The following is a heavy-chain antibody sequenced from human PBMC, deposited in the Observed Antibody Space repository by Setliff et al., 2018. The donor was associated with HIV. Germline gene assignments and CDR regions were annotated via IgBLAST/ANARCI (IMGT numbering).Heavy chain of an antibody. D-gene: IGHD4-17*01. J-gene: IGHJ4*02. V-gene: IGHV1-18*01. CDR1: GYTLTSYG. CDR3: ARGQYGDELFDY. Sequence: GASVKVSCKASGYTLTSYGISWVRQAPGQGLEWMGWISAYNGRTTYAQNLQGRVTMTTDKSTSTAYMELRSLRSDDTAVYYCARGQYGDELFDYWGQGTLVTVSS. CDR2: ISAYNGRT.